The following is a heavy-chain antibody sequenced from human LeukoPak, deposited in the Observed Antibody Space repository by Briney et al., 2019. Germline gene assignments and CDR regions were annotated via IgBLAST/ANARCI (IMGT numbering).Heavy chain of an antibody. CDR3: ARHEARTGKVGFDY. CDR1: GGSFSGYY. V-gene: IGHV4-34*01. Sequence: SETLSLTCAVYGGSFSGYYWSWIRQPPGKGLEWIGEINHSGSTNYNPSLKSRVTISVDTSKNQFSLKLSSVTAADTAVYYCARHEARTGKVGFDYWGQGTLVTVSS. D-gene: IGHD1-1*01. CDR2: INHSGST. J-gene: IGHJ4*02.